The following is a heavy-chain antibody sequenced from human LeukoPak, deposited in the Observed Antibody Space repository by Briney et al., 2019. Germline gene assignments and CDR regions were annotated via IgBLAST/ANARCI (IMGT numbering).Heavy chain of an antibody. CDR3: ARSGSSSLDY. CDR2: IYYSGST. D-gene: IGHD6-6*01. CDR1: GGSMHNYF. Sequence: PSETLSLTCTVSGGSMHNYFWSWIRQPPGKGLEWIGYIYYSGSTNYNPSLKRRVTMSVDTSKNQFSLKLSSVTAADTAVYYCARSGSSSLDYWGQGTLVTVSS. V-gene: IGHV4-59*01. J-gene: IGHJ4*02.